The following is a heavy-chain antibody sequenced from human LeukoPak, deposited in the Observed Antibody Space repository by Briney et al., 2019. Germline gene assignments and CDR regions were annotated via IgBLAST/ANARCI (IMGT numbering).Heavy chain of an antibody. CDR1: GFTLSSYW. CDR3: ATVRSNYYYYYMDV. D-gene: IGHD1-14*01. V-gene: IGHV3-7*01. CDR2: IKQDGSEK. Sequence: GGSLRLSCAASGFTLSSYWMTWVRQAPGKGLEWVANIKQDGSEKYYVDSVKGRFTISRDNAKNSLYLQMNSLRAEDTAVYYCATVRSNYYYYYMDVWGKGTTVTVSS. J-gene: IGHJ6*03.